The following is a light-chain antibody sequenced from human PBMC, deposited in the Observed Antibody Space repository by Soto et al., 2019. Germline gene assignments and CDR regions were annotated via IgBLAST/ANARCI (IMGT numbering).Light chain of an antibody. V-gene: IGLV3-21*02. J-gene: IGLJ2*01. Sequence: SYELTQPPSVSVAPGQTARIPCGGNNIGSKGVHWYQQSPGLAPVLVVYDDRDRPSGIPERFSGSNSGNTATLTISRVEAGDEADYYCQVWDSSSDHVVFGGGTQLTVL. CDR1: NIGSKG. CDR3: QVWDSSSDHVV. CDR2: DDR.